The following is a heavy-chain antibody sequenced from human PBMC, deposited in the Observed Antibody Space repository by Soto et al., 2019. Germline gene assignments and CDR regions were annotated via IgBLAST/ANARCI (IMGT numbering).Heavy chain of an antibody. CDR3: ARLGAYYQALDS. D-gene: IGHD3-22*01. CDR2: IYYAGST. CDR1: DGSLSPNY. Sequence: KASETLSLTCTVSDGSLSPNYWSWIRQSPGKGLEWIGYIYYAGSTTYNPSLKSRITISLDTSQNEVSLKLSSVTAADTAVYYCARLGAYYQALDSWGRGTLVTVSS. J-gene: IGHJ4*02. V-gene: IGHV4-59*08.